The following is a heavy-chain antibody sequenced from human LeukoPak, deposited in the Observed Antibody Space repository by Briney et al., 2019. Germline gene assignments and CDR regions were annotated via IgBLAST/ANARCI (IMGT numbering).Heavy chain of an antibody. CDR3: ARVHGSGSYLGWFDP. CDR1: GGSISSYY. D-gene: IGHD3-10*01. V-gene: IGHV4-59*01. Sequence: SETLSLTCTVSGGSISSYYWSWIRQPPGKGLEWIGYIYYSGSTNYNPSLKSRVTISVDTSKNQFSLKLSSVTAADTAVYYCARVHGSGSYLGWFDPWGQGTLVTVSP. CDR2: IYYSGST. J-gene: IGHJ5*02.